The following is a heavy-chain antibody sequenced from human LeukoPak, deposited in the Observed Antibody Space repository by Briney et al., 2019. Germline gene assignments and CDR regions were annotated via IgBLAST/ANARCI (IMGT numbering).Heavy chain of an antibody. CDR3: ASEYSSSSGDDY. J-gene: IGHJ4*02. V-gene: IGHV4-39*02. Sequence: SETLSLTCTVSGGSISSSSYYWGWIRQPPGKGLEWIGSIYYSGSTYYNPSLKSRVTISVDTSKNQFSLNLTSVTAADTAIYFCASEYSSSSGDDYWGQGLLVTVSS. CDR2: IYYSGST. D-gene: IGHD6-6*01. CDR1: GGSISSSSYY.